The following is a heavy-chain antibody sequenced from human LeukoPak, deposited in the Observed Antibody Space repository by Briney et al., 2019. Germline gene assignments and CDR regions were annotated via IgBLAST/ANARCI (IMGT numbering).Heavy chain of an antibody. V-gene: IGHV3-7*01. D-gene: IGHD1-26*01. CDR2: IKQDGSEK. Sequence: GGSPRLSCAASGSTFSSYWMSWVRQAPGKGLEWVANIKQDGSEKYYVDSVKGRFTISRDNAKNSLYLQMNSLRAEDTAVYYCARAMGVVGATDAFDIWGQGTMVTVSS. CDR1: GSTFSSYW. CDR3: ARAMGVVGATDAFDI. J-gene: IGHJ3*02.